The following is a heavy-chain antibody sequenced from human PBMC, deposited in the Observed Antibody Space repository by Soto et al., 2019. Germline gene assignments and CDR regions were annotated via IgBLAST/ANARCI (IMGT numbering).Heavy chain of an antibody. CDR2: IKQDGSEK. Sequence: GGSLRLSCAASGFTFSSYWMSWVRQAPGKGLEWVANIKQDGSEKYYVDSVKGRFTISRDNAKNSLYLQMNSLRAEDTAVYYCARVNSNYYDSSGYPESEYFDYWGQGTLVTVSS. D-gene: IGHD3-22*01. J-gene: IGHJ4*02. V-gene: IGHV3-7*01. CDR3: ARVNSNYYDSSGYPESEYFDY. CDR1: GFTFSSYW.